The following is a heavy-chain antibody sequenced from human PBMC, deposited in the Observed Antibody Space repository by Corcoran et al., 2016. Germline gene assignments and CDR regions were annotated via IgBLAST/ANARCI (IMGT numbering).Heavy chain of an antibody. CDR3: ARYGEGGYDSVYGLDV. Sequence: EVQLVESGGGLEQPGGSLRLSCVASGFTFRSYSMNWVRQAPGKGLEWISYISSGSSTIYYADSVKGRFTISRDNARNSLYLQMISLRDEDTAVYYCARYGEGGYDSVYGLDVWGQGTTVTVSS. CDR2: ISSGSSTI. CDR1: GFTFRSYS. D-gene: IGHD3-16*01. V-gene: IGHV3-48*02. J-gene: IGHJ6*02.